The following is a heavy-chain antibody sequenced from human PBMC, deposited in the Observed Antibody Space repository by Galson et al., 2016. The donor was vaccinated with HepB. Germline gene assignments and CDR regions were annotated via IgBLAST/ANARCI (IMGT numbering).Heavy chain of an antibody. CDR1: GFNFNTYG. V-gene: IGHV3-30*03. Sequence: SLRLSCAASGFNFNTYGMHWVRQAPGKGLEGVAADSVHGGRKFYAEVVKGRFTISRDSSKNMLFLQMSSLRDDDTAVYFCARRHEYCPPVGCSVDYWGQGTLVSVSS. D-gene: IGHD2/OR15-2a*01. CDR3: ARRHEYCPPVGCSVDY. J-gene: IGHJ4*02. CDR2: DSVHGGRK.